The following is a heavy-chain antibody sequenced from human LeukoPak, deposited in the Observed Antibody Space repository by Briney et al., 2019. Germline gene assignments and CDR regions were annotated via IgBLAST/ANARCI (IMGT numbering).Heavy chain of an antibody. J-gene: IGHJ5*02. V-gene: IGHV1-18*01. Sequence: ASVKVSCKASGYTFTSYGISWVRQAPGQGLEWMGWISAYNGNTNYAQKLQGRVTMTTDTSTSTAYMELRSLRSDDTAVYYCARTPMVRGVIRKYNWFDPWGQGTLVTVSS. CDR3: ARTPMVRGVIRKYNWFDP. D-gene: IGHD3-10*01. CDR1: GYTFTSYG. CDR2: ISAYNGNT.